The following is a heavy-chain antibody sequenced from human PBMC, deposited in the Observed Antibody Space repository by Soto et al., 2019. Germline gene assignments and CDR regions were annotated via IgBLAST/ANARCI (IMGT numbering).Heavy chain of an antibody. V-gene: IGHV3-30-3*01. CDR2: ISYDGSNK. CDR3: ARDLLEPHSYGRRYYYYYGTDV. CDR1: GFSFSSYA. D-gene: IGHD5-18*01. J-gene: IGHJ6*02. Sequence: GGSRRLSCAASGFSFSSYAMHWVSQAPGKGLEWVAVISYDGSNKYYADSVKGRFTISRDNSKNTLYLQMNSLRAEDTAVYYCARDLLEPHSYGRRYYYYYGTDVWGQGTTVTVSS.